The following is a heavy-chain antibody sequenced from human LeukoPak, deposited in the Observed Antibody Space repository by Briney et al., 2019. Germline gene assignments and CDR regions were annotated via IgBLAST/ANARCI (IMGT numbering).Heavy chain of an antibody. CDR2: ITPFNGNT. Sequence: SVKVSCKASGYTFTYRYLHWVRQAPGQALEWMGWITPFNGNTNYAQKFQDRVTITRDRSMSTAYMELSSLRSEDTAMYYCARVGSYSGSYSAPFDYWGQGTLVTVSS. D-gene: IGHD1-26*01. V-gene: IGHV1-45*02. CDR1: GYTFTYRY. J-gene: IGHJ4*02. CDR3: ARVGSYSGSYSAPFDY.